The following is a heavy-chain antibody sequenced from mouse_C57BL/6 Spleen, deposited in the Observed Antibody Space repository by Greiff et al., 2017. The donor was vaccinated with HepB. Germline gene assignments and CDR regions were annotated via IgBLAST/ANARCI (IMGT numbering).Heavy chain of an antibody. Sequence: VQLQQSGAELVKPGASVKMSCKASGYTFTSYWITWVKQRPGQGLEWIGDIYPGSGSTNYNEKFKSKATLTVDTSSSTAYMQLSSLTSEDSAVYYCARSESNFYAMDYWGQGTSVTVSS. CDR1: GYTFTSYW. D-gene: IGHD2-5*01. V-gene: IGHV1-55*01. CDR2: IYPGSGST. J-gene: IGHJ4*01. CDR3: ARSESNFYAMDY.